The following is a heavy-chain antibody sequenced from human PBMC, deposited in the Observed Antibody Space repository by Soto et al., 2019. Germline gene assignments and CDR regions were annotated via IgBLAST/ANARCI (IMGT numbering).Heavy chain of an antibody. J-gene: IGHJ4*02. CDR3: AKDFMSGSGPLDY. CDR1: GFTFSSYG. Sequence: PGGSLRLSCAASGFTFSSYGMHWVRQAPGKGLEWVAVISYDGSNKYYADSVKGRFTISRDNSKNTLYLQMNSLRAEDTAVYYCAKDFMSGSGPLDYWGQGTLVTVSS. CDR2: ISYDGSNK. D-gene: IGHD3-10*01. V-gene: IGHV3-30*18.